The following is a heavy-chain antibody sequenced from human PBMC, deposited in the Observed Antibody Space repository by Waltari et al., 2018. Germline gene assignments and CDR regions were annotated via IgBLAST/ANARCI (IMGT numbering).Heavy chain of an antibody. D-gene: IGHD2-2*01. Sequence: QVQLQESGPGLVKPSGTLSLTCAVSGVSLSTNNWWSWVRQPPGKGLEWIGEIYHSGSTNYNPSLESRVAISVDKSKNQFSLKVGSVTAADTAVYYCARVAVPAVTTNWFDPWGQGTLVTVSS. CDR2: IYHSGST. J-gene: IGHJ5*02. CDR1: GVSLSTNNW. V-gene: IGHV4-4*02. CDR3: ARVAVPAVTTNWFDP.